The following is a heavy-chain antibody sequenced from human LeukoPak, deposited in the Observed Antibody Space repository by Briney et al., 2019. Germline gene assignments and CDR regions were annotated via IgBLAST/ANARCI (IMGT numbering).Heavy chain of an antibody. Sequence: SETLSLTCTVSGGSISSSSCYWGWIRQPPGKGLEWIGSIYYSGSTYYNPSLKSRVTISVDTSKNQFSLKLSSVTAADTAVYYCARQIVVVVAATTHNWFDPWGQGTLVTVSS. CDR1: GGSISSSSCY. CDR2: IYYSGST. J-gene: IGHJ5*02. CDR3: ARQIVVVVAATTHNWFDP. D-gene: IGHD2-15*01. V-gene: IGHV4-39*01.